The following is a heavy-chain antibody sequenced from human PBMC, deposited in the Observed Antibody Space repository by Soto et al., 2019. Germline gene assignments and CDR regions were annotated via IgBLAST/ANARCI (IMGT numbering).Heavy chain of an antibody. D-gene: IGHD3-22*01. Sequence: QVQLVQSGAEVKKPGASVKVSCKASGYTFTGYYMHWVRQAPGQGLEWMGWINPNSGGTNYAQKFQGWVTMTRDTSISTAYMELSRLRSDDTAVYYCARGPAITMIVVEPLGWFDPWGQGTLVTVSS. V-gene: IGHV1-2*04. J-gene: IGHJ5*02. CDR2: INPNSGGT. CDR3: ARGPAITMIVVEPLGWFDP. CDR1: GYTFTGYY.